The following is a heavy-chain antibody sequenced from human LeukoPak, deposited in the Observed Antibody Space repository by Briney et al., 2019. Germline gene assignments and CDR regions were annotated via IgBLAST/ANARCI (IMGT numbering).Heavy chain of an antibody. CDR1: GFIFSNYE. V-gene: IGHV3-21*01. CDR2: ISSSSSNI. D-gene: IGHD2-2*01. CDR3: ARGSTLGSCTSSSCHNWFDP. Sequence: GGSLRLSCAASGFIFSNYEINWVRQAPGKGLEWVSSISSSSSNIYYADSVKGRFTISRDNAKNSLYLQMNSLRVEDTAVYYCARGSTLGSCTSSSCHNWFDPWGQGTLVTVSS. J-gene: IGHJ5*02.